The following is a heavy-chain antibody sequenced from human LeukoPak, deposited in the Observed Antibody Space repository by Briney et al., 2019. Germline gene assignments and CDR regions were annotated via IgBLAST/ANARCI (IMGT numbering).Heavy chain of an antibody. CDR2: IRYDGSKK. CDR3: ARGPYRPYPNPLIAARPFDY. V-gene: IGHV3-30*02. Sequence: GGSLRLSCAASGFIFSSYGMHWVRQAPGKGLEWVAFIRYDGSKKYYADSVKGRFTISRDNSKNTLYLQMNSLRAEDTAVYYCARGPYRPYPNPLIAARPFDYWGQGTLVTVSS. J-gene: IGHJ4*02. CDR1: GFIFSSYG. D-gene: IGHD6-6*01.